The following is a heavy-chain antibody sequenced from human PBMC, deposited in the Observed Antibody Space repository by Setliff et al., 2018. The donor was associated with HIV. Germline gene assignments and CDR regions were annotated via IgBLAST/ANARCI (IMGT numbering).Heavy chain of an antibody. CDR3: ATFFVSTATTQDY. Sequence: TLSLTCAVSGGSISSSNWWSWVRQPPGKGLEWIGEIYHSGSTNYNPSLKSRVTISVDKSKNQFSLKLNSLTAADTGVYYCATFFVSTATTQDYWGQGTLVTVSS. CDR1: GGSISSSNW. V-gene: IGHV4-4*02. D-gene: IGHD4-17*01. J-gene: IGHJ4*02. CDR2: IYHSGST.